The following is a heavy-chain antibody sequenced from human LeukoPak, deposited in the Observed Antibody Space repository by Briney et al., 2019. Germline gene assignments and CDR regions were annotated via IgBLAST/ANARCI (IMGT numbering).Heavy chain of an antibody. CDR2: ISGSGGST. V-gene: IGHV3-23*01. D-gene: IGHD4-17*01. CDR3: AKKGRTTVTTYIDY. Sequence: GGSLRLSCAASGFTFSSYAMSWARQAPGKGLEWVSAISGSGGSTYYADSVKGRFTISSDNSKNTLYLQMNSLRAEDTAVYYCAKKGRTTVTTYIDYWGQGTLVTVSS. J-gene: IGHJ4*02. CDR1: GFTFSSYA.